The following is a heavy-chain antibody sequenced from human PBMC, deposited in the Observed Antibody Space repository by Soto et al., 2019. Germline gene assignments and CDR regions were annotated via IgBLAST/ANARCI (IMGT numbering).Heavy chain of an antibody. V-gene: IGHV4-59*01. D-gene: IGHD4-17*01. CDR3: ARGLYGDYSWEASDI. CDR2: VYYSGYT. Sequence: QVQLQESGPGLVKPSETLSLTCTVSSGSISTYYWSWIRQPPGKGLAWIGYVYYSGYTNYNPSLKNRVTISVDTSKNQFSLKLTSVTAADTAVYYCARGLYGDYSWEASDIWGQGTMVTVSS. J-gene: IGHJ3*02. CDR1: SGSISTYY.